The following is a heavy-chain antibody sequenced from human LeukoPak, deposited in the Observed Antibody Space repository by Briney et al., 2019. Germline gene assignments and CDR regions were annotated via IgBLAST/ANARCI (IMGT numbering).Heavy chain of an antibody. J-gene: IGHJ6*03. V-gene: IGHV1-24*01. CDR1: GYTLTELS. Sequence: ASVKVSCKVSGYTLTELSMHWVRQAPGKGLEWMGGFDPEDGETIYAQKFQGRVTMTRDTSISTAYMELSRLRSDDTAVYYCARGHYDFWSGYAHYYYYYMDVWGKGTTVTVSS. CDR2: FDPEDGET. CDR3: ARGHYDFWSGYAHYYYYYMDV. D-gene: IGHD3-3*01.